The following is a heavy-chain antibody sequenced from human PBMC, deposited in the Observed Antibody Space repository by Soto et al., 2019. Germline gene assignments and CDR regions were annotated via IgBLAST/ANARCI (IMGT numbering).Heavy chain of an antibody. CDR2: ILYGGHT. CDR1: GDFLTTYY. J-gene: IGHJ4*02. Sequence: SETLSLTCDVSGDFLTTYYWNWIRQSPGKGLEWIGYILYGGHTNYNPSLRGRATISVDTSKNQFSLKLSSVTAADTAVYYCARSPQYSSGWNGGFDYWGQGTLVTVSS. CDR3: ARSPQYSSGWNGGFDY. V-gene: IGHV4-59*01. D-gene: IGHD6-19*01.